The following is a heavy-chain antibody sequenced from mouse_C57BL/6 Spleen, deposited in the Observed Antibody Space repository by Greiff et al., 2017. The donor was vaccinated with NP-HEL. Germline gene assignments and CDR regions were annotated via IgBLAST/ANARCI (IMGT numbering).Heavy chain of an antibody. CDR2: ISSGSSTI. V-gene: IGHV5-17*01. CDR1: GFTFSDYG. D-gene: IGHD2-5*01. CDR3: ARGYYSNPYYAMDY. Sequence: EVMLVESGGGLVKPGGSLKLSCAASGFTFSDYGMHWVRQAPEKGLEWVAYISSGSSTIYYADTVKGRFTISRDNAKNTLFLQMTSLRSEDTAMYYCARGYYSNPYYAMDYWGQGTSVTVSS. J-gene: IGHJ4*01.